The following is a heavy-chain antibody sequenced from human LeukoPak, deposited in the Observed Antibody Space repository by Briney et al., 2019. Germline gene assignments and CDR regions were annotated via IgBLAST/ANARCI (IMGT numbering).Heavy chain of an antibody. CDR1: GYTFTGYY. J-gene: IGHJ4*02. CDR3: ARDENPTHPLITIFGVVII. D-gene: IGHD3-3*01. V-gene: IGHV1-2*02. Sequence: GASVKVSCKASGYTFTGYYMHWIRQAPGQGLEWMGWINPNSGGTKYAQKFQGRVTMTRDTSISTAYMELSRLRSDDTAVYYCARDENPTHPLITIFGVVIIWGQGTLVTVSS. CDR2: INPNSGGT.